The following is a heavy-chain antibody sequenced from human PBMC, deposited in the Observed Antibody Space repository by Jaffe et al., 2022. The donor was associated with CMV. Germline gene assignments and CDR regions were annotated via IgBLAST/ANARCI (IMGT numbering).Heavy chain of an antibody. V-gene: IGHV3-9*01. J-gene: IGHJ2*01. CDR1: GITFDDYA. CDR2: ITWDSGDI. Sequence: EVQLVESGGNLAQPGRSLRLSCAASGITFDDYAMHWVRQAPGKGLEWVSGITWDSGDIGYADSVKGRFTISRDNAKNSLYLQMDSLRAEDTALYYCAKGRWFFDLWGRGTLVTVSS. CDR3: AKGRWFFDL.